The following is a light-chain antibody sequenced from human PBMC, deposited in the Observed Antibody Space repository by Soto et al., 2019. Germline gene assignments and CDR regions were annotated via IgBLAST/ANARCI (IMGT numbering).Light chain of an antibody. V-gene: IGKV1D-12*01. CDR3: QQAYRFPRT. Sequence: DIQMTQSPSSVSASVGDRVTITCRASQAISTWLAWYQQKPGKAPKLLIYAASNLQTGVPSRFSGSGSGTAFTLTIRRLQPEDFASYYSQQAYRFPRTFGQGTKVEIK. CDR1: QAISTW. CDR2: AAS. J-gene: IGKJ1*01.